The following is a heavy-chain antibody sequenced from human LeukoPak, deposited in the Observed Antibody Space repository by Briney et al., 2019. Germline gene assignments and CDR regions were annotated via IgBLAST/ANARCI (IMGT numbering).Heavy chain of an antibody. CDR2: TYYRSKWYN. J-gene: IGHJ3*02. CDR1: GDSVSSNSAA. V-gene: IGHV6-1*01. Sequence: SQTLSLTCAISGDSVSSNSAACNWIRQSPSRGLEWLGRTYYRSKWYNDYEVSVKSRITINPDTSKNQFSLQLNSVTPEDTAVYYCARGFGGKRFWSGNRAFDIWGQGTMVTVSS. D-gene: IGHD3-3*01. CDR3: ARGFGGKRFWSGNRAFDI.